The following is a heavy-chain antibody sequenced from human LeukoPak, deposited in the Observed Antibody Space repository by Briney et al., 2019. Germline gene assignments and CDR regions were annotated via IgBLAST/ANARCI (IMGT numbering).Heavy chain of an antibody. Sequence: PSETLSLTCTVSGSSINNNFWTWIRQPPGKGLEWIGYIYYSGSTNYNPSLKSRVTISVDTSKNQFSLKLSSVTAADTAVYYCARVVIGWFDPCGQGTLVTVSS. J-gene: IGHJ5*02. CDR1: GSSINNNF. V-gene: IGHV4-59*08. CDR3: ARVVIGWFDP. D-gene: IGHD3-22*01. CDR2: IYYSGST.